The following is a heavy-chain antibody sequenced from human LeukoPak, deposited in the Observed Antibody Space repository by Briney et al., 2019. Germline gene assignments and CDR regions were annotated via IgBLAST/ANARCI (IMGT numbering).Heavy chain of an antibody. CDR2: VNHSGNT. CDR1: GGTFYGYY. CDR3: ARTLRTTGFDY. Sequence: SETLSLTCAVSGGTFYGYYCTWIRRPPGKGLEWIGEVNHSGNTNYNPSLKSRVSISADTPNNHFSLKLNSVTAADTALYYCARTLRTTGFDYWGQGALVIVSS. V-gene: IGHV4-34*01. D-gene: IGHD4-17*01. J-gene: IGHJ4*02.